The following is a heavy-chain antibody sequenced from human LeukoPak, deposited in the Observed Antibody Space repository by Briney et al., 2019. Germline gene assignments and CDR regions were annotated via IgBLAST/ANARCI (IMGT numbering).Heavy chain of an antibody. V-gene: IGHV4-59*01. Sequence: PSETLSLTCTASGGSISSYYWSWIRQPPGKGLEWIGYIYYSGSTKYNPSLKSRVTISVDTSKNQFSLRVSSVTAADTAVYYCATRRIAVAAPFDFWGQGTLVTVSS. CDR2: IYYSGST. D-gene: IGHD6-19*01. CDR1: GGSISSYY. CDR3: ATRRIAVAAPFDF. J-gene: IGHJ4*02.